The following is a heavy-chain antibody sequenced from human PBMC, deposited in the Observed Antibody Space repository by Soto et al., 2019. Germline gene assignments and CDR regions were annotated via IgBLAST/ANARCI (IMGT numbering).Heavy chain of an antibody. CDR2: ISGSGGST. V-gene: IGHV3-23*01. D-gene: IGHD5-18*01. J-gene: IGHJ4*02. CDR1: GCTLSSYA. CDR3: AKGEYSYGLFDY. Sequence: RLSCAGYGCTLSSYAMSWVRQAPGKGLEWVSAISGSGGSTFYADSVKGRFTISRDNSRNTLYLQMNSLRAEDTAVYYCAKGEYSYGLFDYWGQGTLVTVSS.